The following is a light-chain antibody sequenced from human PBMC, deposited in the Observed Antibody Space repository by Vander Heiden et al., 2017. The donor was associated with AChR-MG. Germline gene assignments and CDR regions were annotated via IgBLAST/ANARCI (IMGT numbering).Light chain of an antibody. J-gene: IGLJ2*01. CDR2: DVN. CDR1: SSDVGLSNY. Sequence: QSALTQPASVSGSPGQSITISCTGSSSDVGLSNYVSWSQQIPGKAPTCLISDVNKRPSGVSNPFSGSKSGNTASLTISGLQAEDEGGYYCKSEEVSSSLLVFGGGTKLTVL. CDR3: KSEEVSSSLLV. V-gene: IGLV2-14*01.